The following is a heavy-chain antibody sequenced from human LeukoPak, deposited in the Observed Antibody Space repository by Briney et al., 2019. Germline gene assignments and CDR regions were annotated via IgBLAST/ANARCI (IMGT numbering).Heavy chain of an antibody. CDR2: IKRKTDGGTI. CDR3: TTYDYGDYYFFYGMDV. CDR1: GFTFTSYA. D-gene: IGHD4-17*01. V-gene: IGHV3-15*01. Sequence: GGSLRLSCAASGFTFTSYAMSWVRQVPGKGLEWVGRIKRKTDGGTIDYGAAVKGRFTISRDDSKNTLYLQMDSLKSEDTAVYYCTTYDYGDYYFFYGMDVWGQGTTVTVSS. J-gene: IGHJ6*02.